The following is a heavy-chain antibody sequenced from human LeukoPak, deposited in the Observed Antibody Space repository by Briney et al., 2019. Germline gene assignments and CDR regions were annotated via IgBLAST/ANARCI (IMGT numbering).Heavy chain of an antibody. J-gene: IGHJ4*02. D-gene: IGHD3-16*01. CDR2: IKEDESEK. CDR1: GFTFSTYS. Sequence: GGSLRLSCAASGFTFSTYSMTWVRQAPGKGLEWVASIKEDESEKYYVDSVKGRFTISRDNAKNSLYLETNSLRGEDTAVYYCARGRYTFGLWGQGTLVTVSS. V-gene: IGHV3-7*01. CDR3: ARGRYTFGL.